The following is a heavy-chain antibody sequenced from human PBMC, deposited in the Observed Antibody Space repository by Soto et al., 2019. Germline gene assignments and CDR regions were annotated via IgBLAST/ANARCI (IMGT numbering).Heavy chain of an antibody. Sequence: SVKVSCKASGGTFSSYAISWVRQAPGQGLEWMGGIIPIFGTANYAQKFQGRVTITADESTSTAYMELSSLRSEDTAVYYCALYYDILTGSSFDIWGQGTMVTVSS. CDR3: ALYYDILTGSSFDI. V-gene: IGHV1-69*13. J-gene: IGHJ3*02. CDR2: IIPIFGTA. CDR1: GGTFSSYA. D-gene: IGHD3-9*01.